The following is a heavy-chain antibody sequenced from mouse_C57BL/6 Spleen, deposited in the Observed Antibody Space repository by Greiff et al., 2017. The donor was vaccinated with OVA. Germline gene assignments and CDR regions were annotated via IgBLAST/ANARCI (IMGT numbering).Heavy chain of an antibody. V-gene: IGHV3-6*01. D-gene: IGHD2-3*01. J-gene: IGHJ2*01. CDR1: GYSITSGYY. CDR2: ISYDGSN. CDR3: ARDDGYFDY. Sequence: EVQLVESGPGLVKPSQSLSLTCSVTGYSITSGYYWNWIRQFPGNKLEWMGYISYDGSNNYNPSLKNQISITRNTAKNQFFLKLNPVTTEDTATYYCARDDGYFDYWGQGTTLTASS.